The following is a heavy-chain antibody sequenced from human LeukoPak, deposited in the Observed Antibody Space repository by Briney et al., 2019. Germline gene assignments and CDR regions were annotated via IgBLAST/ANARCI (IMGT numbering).Heavy chain of an antibody. J-gene: IGHJ4*02. CDR1: GGTSNSHA. V-gene: IGHV1-69*04. D-gene: IGHD3-22*01. CDR3: ATTNYGGGYQWGDFFDF. CDR2: IIPNIGTT. Sequence: SVTVSFKASGGTSNSHAISWVRQAPGQGREWMGRIIPNIGTTNRAQNFQDRVTLTADKSTNTAYMELTSLTSDDTAVYYCATTNYGGGYQWGDFFDFWGQGTLVTVSS.